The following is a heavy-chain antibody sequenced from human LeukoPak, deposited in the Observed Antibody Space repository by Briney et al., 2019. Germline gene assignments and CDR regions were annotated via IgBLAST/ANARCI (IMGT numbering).Heavy chain of an antibody. CDR2: ISAYNGNT. Sequence: ASVKVSCKASGYTFTSYGISWVRQAPGQGLEWMGWISAYNGNTNYAQKLQGRVTMTTDTSTSTAYMELRSLRADDTAVYYCSRGTLTAPRSAFDIWGQGTMVTVSS. V-gene: IGHV1-18*01. J-gene: IGHJ3*02. CDR1: GYTFTSYG. D-gene: IGHD1-14*01. CDR3: SRGTLTAPRSAFDI.